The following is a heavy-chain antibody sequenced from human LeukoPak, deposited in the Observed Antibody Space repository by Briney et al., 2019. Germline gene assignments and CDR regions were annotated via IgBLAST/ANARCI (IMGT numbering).Heavy chain of an antibody. CDR1: GYTFTSYG. CDR3: ARDRYYYDSSGYYSALDY. D-gene: IGHD3-22*01. V-gene: IGHV1-18*01. Sequence: ASVKVSCKASGYTFTSYGISWVRQAPGQGLEWMGWISAYNGNTNYAQKLQGRVTMTTDTSTSTAYMELRSLRSDDTAVYYCARDRYYYDSSGYYSALDYWGQGTLVTVFS. J-gene: IGHJ4*02. CDR2: ISAYNGNT.